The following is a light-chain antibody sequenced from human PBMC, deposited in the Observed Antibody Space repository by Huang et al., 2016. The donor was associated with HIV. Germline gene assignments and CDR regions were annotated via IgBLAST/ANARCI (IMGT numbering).Light chain of an antibody. CDR1: QSIRSN. CDR3: QQYNKWPPLT. J-gene: IGKJ4*01. V-gene: IGKV3-15*01. Sequence: EIVMTQSPATLSMSPGERATLSCRASQSIRSNLAWYQQQPGQAPRLLIYGASTRATGIAARFSGSGSGTECTLSINSLQSEDFAVYYCQQYNKWPPLTFGGGTKVEI. CDR2: GAS.